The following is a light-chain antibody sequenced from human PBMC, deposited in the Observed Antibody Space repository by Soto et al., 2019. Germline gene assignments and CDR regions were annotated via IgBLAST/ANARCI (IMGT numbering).Light chain of an antibody. CDR2: KAS. V-gene: IGKV1-5*03. CDR3: QQRSIWPPWT. Sequence: DIQMNQSASTLSGSVGDRVTITCRASQTISSWLAWYQQKPGKAPKLLIYKASTLKSGVPSRFSGSGSGTEFTLTISSLQPDDFATYYCQQRSIWPPWTFGQGTKVDI. CDR1: QTISSW. J-gene: IGKJ1*01.